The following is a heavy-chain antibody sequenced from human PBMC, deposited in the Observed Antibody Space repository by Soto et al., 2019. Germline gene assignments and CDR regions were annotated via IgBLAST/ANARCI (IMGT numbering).Heavy chain of an antibody. Sequence: QVQLVQSGAEMREPGSSVKVSCKASGGTFSSSAINWLRQAPGQGPEWMGGIIQTFGTANYIEKFRGRVTITADTSTSTAYMEVSSLTSEDTAMYFCARSETAGHRGFDIWGQGKMVTVSS. D-gene: IGHD6-19*01. CDR2: IIQTFGTA. CDR1: GGTFSSSA. J-gene: IGHJ3*02. CDR3: ARSETAGHRGFDI. V-gene: IGHV1-69*06.